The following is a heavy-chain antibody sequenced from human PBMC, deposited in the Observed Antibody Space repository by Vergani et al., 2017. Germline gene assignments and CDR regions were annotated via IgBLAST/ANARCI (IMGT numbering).Heavy chain of an antibody. Sequence: EVQLLESGGGLVQPGGSLRLSCAASGFTFSSYAMSWVRKAPGKGLEWVSAISGSGGSTYYADSVKGRFTISRDNSKNTLYLQMNSLRDEDTAVYYCAIQPDYGDLDALDIWGQGTMVTVSS. J-gene: IGHJ3*02. CDR3: AIQPDYGDLDALDI. CDR1: GFTFSSYA. CDR2: ISGSGGST. D-gene: IGHD4-17*01. V-gene: IGHV3-23*01.